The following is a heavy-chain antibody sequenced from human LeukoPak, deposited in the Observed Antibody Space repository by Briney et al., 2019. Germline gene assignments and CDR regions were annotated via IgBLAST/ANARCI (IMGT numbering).Heavy chain of an antibody. D-gene: IGHD4-23*01. Sequence: GESLKISCKGSGYSFTSYWIGWVRQMPGKGLEWKWIIYPGDSDTRYSPSFQGQVTISADKSISTAYLQWSSLKASDTAMYYCARLRPNGYGGNLGFDYWGQGTLVTVSS. CDR3: ARLRPNGYGGNLGFDY. CDR1: GYSFTSYW. J-gene: IGHJ4*02. CDR2: IYPGDSDT. V-gene: IGHV5-51*01.